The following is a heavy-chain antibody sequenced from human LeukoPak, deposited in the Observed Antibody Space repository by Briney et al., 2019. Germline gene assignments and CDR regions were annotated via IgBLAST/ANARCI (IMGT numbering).Heavy chain of an antibody. CDR2: INGDGSET. CDR1: GFTFRYYW. J-gene: IGHJ4*02. D-gene: IGHD1-26*01. Sequence: PGGSLRLSCAASGFTFRYYWMHWVRQAPGKGLVWVSRINGDGSETTFADSVRGRFTISRDNAKNTLYLQMSSLRAEDTAVYYCVRGWIVGSHSEIFLDSWGQGTLVSVSS. CDR3: VRGWIVGSHSEIFLDS. V-gene: IGHV3-74*01.